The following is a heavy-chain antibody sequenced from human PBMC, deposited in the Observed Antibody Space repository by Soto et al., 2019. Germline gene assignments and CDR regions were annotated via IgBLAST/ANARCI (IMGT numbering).Heavy chain of an antibody. D-gene: IGHD3-10*01. CDR2: INWNSGSI. J-gene: IGHJ6*02. CDR3: AKDRGSGSYAANYYYYGMDV. CDR1: GFTFSSYA. V-gene: IGHV3-9*01. Sequence: GGSLRLSCAVSGFTFSSYAMTWVRQAPGKGLEWVSGINWNSGSIGYADSVKGRFTISRDNAKTSLYLQMNSLRVEDTALYYCAKDRGSGSYAANYYYYGMDVWGQGTTVTVSS.